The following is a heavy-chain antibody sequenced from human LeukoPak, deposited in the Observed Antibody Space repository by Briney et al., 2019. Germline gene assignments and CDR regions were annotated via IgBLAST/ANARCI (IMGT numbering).Heavy chain of an antibody. CDR3: ASRSYYYYYYMDV. CDR2: VYSGGST. Sequence: PGGSLRLSCAASGFTFSSYWMSWVRQAPGKGLEWVSVVYSGGSTYYADSVKGRFTISRDNSKNTLYLQMNSLRAEDTAVYYCASRSYYYYYYMDVWGKGTTVTVSS. V-gene: IGHV3-53*01. CDR1: GFTFSSYW. J-gene: IGHJ6*03.